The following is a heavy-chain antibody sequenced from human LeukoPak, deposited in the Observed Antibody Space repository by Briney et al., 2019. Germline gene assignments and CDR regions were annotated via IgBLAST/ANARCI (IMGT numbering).Heavy chain of an antibody. D-gene: IGHD3-22*01. V-gene: IGHV3-23*01. CDR1: GFSFSRFA. J-gene: IGHJ4*02. CDR2: ISDSGGRI. CDR3: AKKTWDSSAWYFFDY. Sequence: GGSLRLSCAASGFSFSRFAMSWVRQAPGKGLEWVSAISDSGGRINYADSVKGRFTVSRDNSKNTLYLQMNSLRAEDTAVYYCAKKTWDSSAWYFFDYWGQGTLVTVSS.